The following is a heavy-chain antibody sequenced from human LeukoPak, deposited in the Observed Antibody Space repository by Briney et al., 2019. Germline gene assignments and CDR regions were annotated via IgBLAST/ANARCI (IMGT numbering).Heavy chain of an antibody. CDR2: INEDGSTT. D-gene: IGHD3-10*01. V-gene: IGHV3-74*01. Sequence: GGSLRLSCAASGFTSSSYWFHWVRHAPGKGLVWVSRINEDGSTTNYADSVKGRFTISRDNAKNSLYLQMNSLRAEDTAVYYCARDPHYYGSGTDDYWGQGTLVTVSS. J-gene: IGHJ4*02. CDR3: ARDPHYYGSGTDDY. CDR1: GFTSSSYW.